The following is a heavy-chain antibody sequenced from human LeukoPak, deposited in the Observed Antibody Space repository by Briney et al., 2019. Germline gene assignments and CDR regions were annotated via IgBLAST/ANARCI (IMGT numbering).Heavy chain of an antibody. V-gene: IGHV3-66*04. CDR1: GFTVISTY. J-gene: IGHJ4*02. CDR2: IYSGGST. CDR3: ARQSCLHGSGCFLDD. D-gene: IGHD2-15*01. Sequence: GGSLRLSCAASGFTVISTYMSWVRQAPGKGLEWVSVIYSGGSTYYADSVKGRFTIPRDNSKNTLYLQMNSLRAEDTAVYYCARQSCLHGSGCFLDDWGQGTLVTVSS.